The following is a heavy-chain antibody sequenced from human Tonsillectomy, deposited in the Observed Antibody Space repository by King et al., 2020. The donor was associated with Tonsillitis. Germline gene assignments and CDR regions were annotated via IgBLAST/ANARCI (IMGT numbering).Heavy chain of an antibody. V-gene: IGHV2-26*01. CDR1: GFSLSNARMG. Sequence: VTLKESGPVLVKPTETLTLTCTVSGFSLSNARMGVSWIRQPPGKALEWLAHIFSNDEKSYSTSLKSRLTISKDTSKSQVVLTMTNMDPVDTSTYYCARILPHPGYSSGWYFFGLGSIPYYYGMDVWGQGTTVTVSS. D-gene: IGHD6-19*01. CDR2: IFSNDEK. J-gene: IGHJ6*02. CDR3: ARILPHPGYSSGWYFFGLGSIPYYYGMDV.